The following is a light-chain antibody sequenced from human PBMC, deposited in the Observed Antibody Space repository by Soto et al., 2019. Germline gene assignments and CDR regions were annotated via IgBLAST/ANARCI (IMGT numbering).Light chain of an antibody. Sequence: EIVMTQSPATLSVSPGERATLSCRASQNVRSNLAWYHQKPGQAPRLLISDASTGATGIPARFSGSGSGTEFTLTIPSLQSEDFAVYYCQQYDNWPLSFGGGTRVEIK. CDR1: QNVRSN. J-gene: IGKJ4*01. CDR3: QQYDNWPLS. V-gene: IGKV3-15*01. CDR2: DAS.